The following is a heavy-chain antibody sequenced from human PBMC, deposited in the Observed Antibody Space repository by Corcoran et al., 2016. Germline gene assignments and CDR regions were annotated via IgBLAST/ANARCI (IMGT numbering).Heavy chain of an antibody. CDR2: IIPIFGTA. V-gene: IGHV1-69*01. CDR3: ARRADRNPNYYYYGMDV. J-gene: IGHJ6*02. D-gene: IGHD1-1*01. CDR1: GGTFSSYA. Sequence: QVQLVQSGAEVKKPGSSVKVSCKASGGTFSSYAISWVRQAPGQGLEWMGGIIPIFGTANYAQKFQGRVTITADESTSTAYMELSSLRSEDTAVYYCARRADRNPNYYYYGMDVRGPGTTVTVSS.